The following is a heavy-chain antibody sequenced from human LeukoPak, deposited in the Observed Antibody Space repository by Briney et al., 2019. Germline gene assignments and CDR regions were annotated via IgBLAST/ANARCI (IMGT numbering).Heavy chain of an antibody. CDR1: GYTLTELS. Sequence: GASVKVSCKVSGYTLTELSMHWVRQAPGKGLEWMGGFDPEDGETIYALKFQGRVTMTEDTSTDTAYMELSSLRSEDTAVYYCATTYYYDSSGYYYYYYWGQGTLVTVSS. CDR3: ATTYYYDSSGYYYYYY. D-gene: IGHD3-22*01. J-gene: IGHJ4*02. V-gene: IGHV1-24*01. CDR2: FDPEDGET.